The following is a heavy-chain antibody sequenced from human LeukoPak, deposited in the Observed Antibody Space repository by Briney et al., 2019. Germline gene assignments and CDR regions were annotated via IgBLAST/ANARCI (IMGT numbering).Heavy chain of an antibody. CDR2: ISGSGGST. CDR3: AKDISYYGSGSYYY. J-gene: IGHJ4*02. V-gene: IGHV3-23*01. Sequence: GGSLRLSCAASGFTFSSYATSWVRQAPGKGLEWVSAISGSGGSTYYADSVKGRFTISRDNSKNTLYLQMNSLRAEDTAVYYCAKDISYYGSGSYYYWGQGTLVTVSS. D-gene: IGHD3-10*01. CDR1: GFTFSSYA.